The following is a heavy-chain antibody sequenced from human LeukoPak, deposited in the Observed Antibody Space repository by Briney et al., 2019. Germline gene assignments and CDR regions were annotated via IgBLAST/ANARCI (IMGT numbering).Heavy chain of an antibody. CDR1: GGTFSSYA. CDR3: ATGYYYDSSGYDFDY. Sequence: GASVKVSCKVSGGTFSSYAISWVRQAPGQGLEWMGGIIPIFGTANYAQKFQGRVTITTDESTSTAYMELSSLRSEDTAVYYCATGYYYDSSGYDFDYWGQGTLVTVSS. CDR2: IIPIFGTA. V-gene: IGHV1-69*05. J-gene: IGHJ4*02. D-gene: IGHD3-22*01.